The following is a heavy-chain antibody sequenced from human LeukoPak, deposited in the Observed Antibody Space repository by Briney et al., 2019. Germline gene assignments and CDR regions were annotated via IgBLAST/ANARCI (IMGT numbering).Heavy chain of an antibody. J-gene: IGHJ4*02. Sequence: GGSLRLSCAAPGFTFSSNWMSWVRQAPGEGLEWVANIKQDGTEKYYMDSVKGRFSISRDNAKNSLYLQMNALRAEDTAVYYCARDVRSDYWGQGTLVTVST. V-gene: IGHV3-7*04. CDR1: GFTFSSNW. CDR3: ARDVRSDY. CDR2: IKQDGTEK.